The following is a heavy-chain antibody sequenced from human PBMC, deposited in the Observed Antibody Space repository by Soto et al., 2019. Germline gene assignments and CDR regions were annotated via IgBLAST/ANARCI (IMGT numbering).Heavy chain of an antibody. D-gene: IGHD3-9*01. CDR2: INPNSGGT. CDR1: GYTFTGYY. J-gene: IGHJ6*02. Sequence: ASVKVSCKASGYTFTGYYMHWVRQAPGQGLEWMGWINPNSGGTNYAQKFQGWVTMTRDTSISTACMELSRLRSDDTAVYYCARATKQGGYDILTAYGMDVWGQGTTVTVSS. CDR3: ARATKQGGYDILTAYGMDV. V-gene: IGHV1-2*04.